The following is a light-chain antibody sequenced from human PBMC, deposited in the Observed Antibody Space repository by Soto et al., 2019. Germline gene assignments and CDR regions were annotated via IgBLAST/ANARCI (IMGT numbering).Light chain of an antibody. CDR2: GAF. Sequence: DIQLTQSPSYLSASIGDRVTITCRASQSVRTFLSWYQQKPGLAPKLRISGAFSLHTGVPSRFDGSGSGTDFELAICSLQPDDCATYYCQPTYCTPMYNCGQGTNLESK. CDR3: QPTYCTPMYN. J-gene: IGKJ2*01. V-gene: IGKV1-39*01. CDR1: QSVRTF.